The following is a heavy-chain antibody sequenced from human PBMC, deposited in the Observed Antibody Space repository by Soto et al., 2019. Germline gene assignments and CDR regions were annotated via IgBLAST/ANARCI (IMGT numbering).Heavy chain of an antibody. CDR3: ARGGWDDILTGYFRSFDY. CDR1: GGSFSGYY. CDR2: INHSGST. Sequence: SKTLSLTCAVYGGSFSGYYWSWIRQPPGKGLEWIGEINHSGSTNYNPSLKSRVTISVDTSKNQFSLKLSSVTAADTAVYYCARGGWDDILTGYFRSFDYWGQGTLVTVSS. V-gene: IGHV4-34*01. D-gene: IGHD3-9*01. J-gene: IGHJ4*02.